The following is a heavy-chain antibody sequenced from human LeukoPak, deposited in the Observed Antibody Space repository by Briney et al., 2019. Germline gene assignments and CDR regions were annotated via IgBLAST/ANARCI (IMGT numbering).Heavy chain of an antibody. J-gene: IGHJ4*02. D-gene: IGHD3-9*01. CDR2: ISSSGTYI. CDR3: ARGQYYDILTGFSY. Sequence: GGSLRLSCAASGFTFSDYSMNWIRQAPGKGLEWVSYISSSGTYIYYADSVKGRFTISRDNDKSLLYLQMYSLRAEDTAVYYCARGQYYDILTGFSYWGQGTLVPVSS. CDR1: GFTFSDYS. V-gene: IGHV3-11*01.